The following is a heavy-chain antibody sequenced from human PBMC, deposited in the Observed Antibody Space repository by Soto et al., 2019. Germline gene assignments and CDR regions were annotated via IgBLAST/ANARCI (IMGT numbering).Heavy chain of an antibody. J-gene: IGHJ6*02. CDR1: GGSISSYY. V-gene: IGHV4-59*01. CDR2: IYYSGST. Sequence: SETLSLTCTVSGGSISSYYCSWIRQPPGKGLEWIGYIYYSGSTNYNPSLKSRVTISVDTSKNQFSLKLSSVTAADTAVYYCARGRFYYYGMDVWGQGTTVTVSS. CDR3: ARGRFYYYGMDV.